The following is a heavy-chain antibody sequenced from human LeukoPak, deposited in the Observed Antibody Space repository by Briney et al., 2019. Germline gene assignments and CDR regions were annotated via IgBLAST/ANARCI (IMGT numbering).Heavy chain of an antibody. J-gene: IGHJ6*02. CDR1: GFTFSSYG. Sequence: PGGSLRLSCAASGFTFSSYGMHWVRQAPGEGLEWVAVIWYDGSNKYYADSVKGRFTISRDNSKNTLYLQMNSLRAEDTAVYYCAKDPLGAGSYYFYYYYGMDVWGQGTTVTVSS. CDR3: AKDPLGAGSYYFYYYYGMDV. D-gene: IGHD1-26*01. V-gene: IGHV3-30*02. CDR2: IWYDGSNK.